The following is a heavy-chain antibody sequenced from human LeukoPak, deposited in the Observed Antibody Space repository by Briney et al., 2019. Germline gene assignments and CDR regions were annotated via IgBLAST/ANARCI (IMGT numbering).Heavy chain of an antibody. CDR3: ARGYPEGYMITFGGVIATYYFDY. V-gene: IGHV4-34*01. J-gene: IGHJ4*02. CDR2: INHSGST. D-gene: IGHD3-16*02. Sequence: SETLSLTCAVYGGSFSGYYWSWIRQPPGKGLEWIGEINHSGSTNCNPSLKSRVTISVDTSKDQFSLKLSSVTAADTAVYYCARGYPEGYMITFGGVIATYYFDYWGQGTLVTVSS. CDR1: GGSFSGYY.